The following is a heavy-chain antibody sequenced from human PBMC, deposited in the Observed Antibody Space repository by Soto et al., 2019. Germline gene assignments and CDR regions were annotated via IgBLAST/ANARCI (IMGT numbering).Heavy chain of an antibody. CDR3: AKPKAIVVVPAAIAY. CDR2: ISGSGGST. CDR1: GFTFSSYA. J-gene: IGHJ4*02. V-gene: IGHV3-23*01. D-gene: IGHD2-2*01. Sequence: GGSLRLSCAASGFTFSSYAMSWVRQAPGKGLEWVSAISGSGGSTYYADSVKGRFTISRDNSKNTLYLQMNSLSAEDTAVYYCAKPKAIVVVPAAIAYWGQGTLVTVSS.